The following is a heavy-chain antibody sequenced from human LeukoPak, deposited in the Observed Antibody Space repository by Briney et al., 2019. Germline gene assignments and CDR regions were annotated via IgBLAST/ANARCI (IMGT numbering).Heavy chain of an antibody. CDR3: ARSNCNSCYRGVWYYFDY. Sequence: GGPLRLSCAASGFTVSSNYMSWVRQAPGKGLEWVSVIYSGGCTYYTDSVKGRFTISRDNSKNTLYLQMNSLRAEDTAVYYCARSNCNSCYRGVWYYFDYWGQGSLVTVSS. D-gene: IGHD1/OR15-1a*01. CDR1: GFTVSSNY. V-gene: IGHV3-66*01. CDR2: IYSGGCT. J-gene: IGHJ4*02.